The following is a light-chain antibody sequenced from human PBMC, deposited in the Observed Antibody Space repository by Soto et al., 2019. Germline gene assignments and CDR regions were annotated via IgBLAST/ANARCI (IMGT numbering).Light chain of an antibody. Sequence: DIVMTQSPLSLPVTPGEPASISCRSSQSLLHSNGYNYLDWYLQKPGQSPQLLIYLGSTRASGVPDRFSGSGSDTDFTLTISRVEAEDVGVYYCMQALQTRWTFGQGTKVDIK. CDR2: LGS. CDR3: MQALQTRWT. CDR1: QSLLHSNGYNY. J-gene: IGKJ1*01. V-gene: IGKV2-28*01.